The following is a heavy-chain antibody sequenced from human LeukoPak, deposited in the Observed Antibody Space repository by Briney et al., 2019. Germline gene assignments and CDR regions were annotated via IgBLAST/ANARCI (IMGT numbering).Heavy chain of an antibody. CDR1: GYSFTSYW. Sequence: GESLKISCKGFGYSFTSYWIGWVRQMPGKGLEWMGIIYPGDSDIKYSPSFKGQVTISADRSSNTAYLQWSSLKASDTVMYYCARHSEYYDMWTGYLGYWGQGTLVTVSA. CDR2: IYPGDSDI. CDR3: ARHSEYYDMWTGYLGY. J-gene: IGHJ4*02. D-gene: IGHD3-9*01. V-gene: IGHV5-51*01.